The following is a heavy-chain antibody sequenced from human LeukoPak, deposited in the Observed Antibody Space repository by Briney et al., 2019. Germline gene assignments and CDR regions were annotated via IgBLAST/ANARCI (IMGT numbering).Heavy chain of an antibody. V-gene: IGHV4-39*01. D-gene: IGHD2-15*01. J-gene: IGHJ6*02. CDR2: IYYSGST. CDR1: GGSISSSSYY. CDR3: ASLGYCSGGSCYPYYYYYGMDV. Sequence: SETLSLTCTVSGGSISSSSYYWGWIRQPPGKGLEWIGSIYYSGSTYYDPSLKSRVTISVDTSKNQFSLKLSSVTAADTAVYYCASLGYCSGGSCYPYYYYYGMDVWGQGTTVTVSS.